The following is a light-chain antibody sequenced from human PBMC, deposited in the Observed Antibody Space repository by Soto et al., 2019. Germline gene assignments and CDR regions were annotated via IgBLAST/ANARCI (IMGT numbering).Light chain of an antibody. J-gene: IGKJ1*01. V-gene: IGKV1-5*03. Sequence: EIQMTQSPSTLSGSVGDRVTITCRASQTISSWLAWYQQKPGKAPKLLIYKASTLKSGVPSRFSGSVSGTECTLSSSSLQPYVCATYYCKHDHSYSGAFGQRTKVELK. CDR1: QTISSW. CDR3: KHDHSYSGA. CDR2: KAS.